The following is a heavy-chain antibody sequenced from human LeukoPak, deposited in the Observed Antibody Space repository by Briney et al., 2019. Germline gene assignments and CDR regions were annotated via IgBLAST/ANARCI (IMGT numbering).Heavy chain of an antibody. CDR3: ARVPRLNYDILTGYYNYYYMDV. CDR2: MNPNSGNT. CDR1: GYTFTSYD. J-gene: IGHJ6*03. D-gene: IGHD3-9*01. Sequence: ASVKVSCKASGYTFTSYDINWVRQAPGQGLEWMGWMNPNSGNTVYAQKFQGRVTMTRNTSISTAYMELSSLRSEDTAVYYCARVPRLNYDILTGYYNYYYMDVWGKGTTVTVSS. V-gene: IGHV1-8*01.